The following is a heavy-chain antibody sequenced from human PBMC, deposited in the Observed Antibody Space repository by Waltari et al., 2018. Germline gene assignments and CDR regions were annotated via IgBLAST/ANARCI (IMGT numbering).Heavy chain of an antibody. V-gene: IGHV3-23*01. J-gene: IGHJ6*02. CDR3: AKANCGSLCFYAMDV. CDR2: IRGDGGVT. CDR1: GFTFNPYA. D-gene: IGHD2-21*01. Sequence: EVQLLESGGGLVQPGGSLRLSCVASGFTFNPYAMHWVRQAPGQGLECVSSIRGDGGVTYYADSVKGRFTISRDNSKNTLYLQMNSLRAEDTATYYCAKANCGSLCFYAMDVWGQGTTVTVSS.